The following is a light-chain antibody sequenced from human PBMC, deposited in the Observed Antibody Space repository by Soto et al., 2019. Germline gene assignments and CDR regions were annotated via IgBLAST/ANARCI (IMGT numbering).Light chain of an antibody. V-gene: IGKV1-17*02. CDR3: LQHNNFPRT. Sequence: IHMTHAPSSLSASVVYRVTITCLASQGIRIDLGWFQQRPGEAPRRLIYGASSLQSGVPSRFSGSGSGTEFTLTISNLQPEDFATYYCLQHNNFPRTFGQGTKVDIK. CDR2: GAS. J-gene: IGKJ1*01. CDR1: QGIRID.